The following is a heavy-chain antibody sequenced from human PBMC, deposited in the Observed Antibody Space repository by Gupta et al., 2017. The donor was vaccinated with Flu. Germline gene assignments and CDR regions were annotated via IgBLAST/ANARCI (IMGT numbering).Heavy chain of an antibody. CDR1: GFTFSSYS. Sequence: EVQLVESGGGLVQPGGSLRLSCAASGFTFSSYSMNWVRQAPGKGLEWVSYISSSSSTIYYADSVKGRFTISRDNAKNSLYLQMNSLRDEDTAVYYCARTRKDSSGWYGPRMGHNWFDPWGQGTLVTVSS. CDR2: ISSSSSTI. CDR3: ARTRKDSSGWYGPRMGHNWFDP. D-gene: IGHD6-19*01. V-gene: IGHV3-48*02. J-gene: IGHJ5*02.